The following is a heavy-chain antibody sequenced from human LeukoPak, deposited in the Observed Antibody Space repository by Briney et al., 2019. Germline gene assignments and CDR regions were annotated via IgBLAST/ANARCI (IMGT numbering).Heavy chain of an antibody. D-gene: IGHD5-18*01. CDR3: VRHDSYIPY. J-gene: IGHJ4*02. Sequence: GGSLRLSCAASGFTFNNYAMSWVRQAPGKGLEWVSGISDSGGSTYYADSVKGRFTFSRDNSKNTVHLQLNNLRVDDTAVYFCVRHDSYIPYWGQGTLVTVSS. CDR2: ISDSGGST. V-gene: IGHV3-23*01. CDR1: GFTFNNYA.